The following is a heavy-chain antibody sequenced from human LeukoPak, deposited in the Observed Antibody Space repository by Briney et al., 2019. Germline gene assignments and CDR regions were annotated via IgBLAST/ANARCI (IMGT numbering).Heavy chain of an antibody. CDR2: ISGSGGST. Sequence: GGSLRLSCAASGFTFSSYAMSWVRQAPGKGLEWVSAISGSGGSTYYADSVKGRFTISRDNSKNTLYLQMNSLRAEDTAVYYCAKDPGSTSCYASNWGRVECYFDYWGQGTLVTVSS. J-gene: IGHJ4*02. CDR3: AKDPGSTSCYASNWGRVECYFDY. CDR1: GFTFSSYA. D-gene: IGHD2-2*01. V-gene: IGHV3-23*01.